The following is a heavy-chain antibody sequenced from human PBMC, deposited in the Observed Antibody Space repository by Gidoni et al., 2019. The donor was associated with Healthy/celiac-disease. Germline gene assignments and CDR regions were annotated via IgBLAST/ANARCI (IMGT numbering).Heavy chain of an antibody. CDR1: GFTVSSNY. Sequence: EVQLVETGGGLIQPGGSLRLSCAASGFTVSSNYMSWVRQAPGKGLEWVSVIYSGGSTYYADSVKGRFTISRDNSKNTLYLQMNSLRAEDTAVYYCARVTYYDSSGFGYFDYWGQGTLVTVSS. CDR3: ARVTYYDSSGFGYFDY. V-gene: IGHV3-53*02. J-gene: IGHJ4*02. CDR2: IYSGGST. D-gene: IGHD3-22*01.